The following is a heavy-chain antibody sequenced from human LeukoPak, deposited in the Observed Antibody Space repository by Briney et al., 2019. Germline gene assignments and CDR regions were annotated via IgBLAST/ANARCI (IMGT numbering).Heavy chain of an antibody. J-gene: IGHJ3*02. CDR1: GYTFTGYY. V-gene: IGHV1-2*02. CDR2: INPNSGGT. CDR3: ARELPAVAGSGEIAFDI. D-gene: IGHD6-19*01. Sequence: GASVKVSCKASGYTFTGYYMHWVRQAPGQGLEWMGWINPNSGGTNYAQKFQGRVTMTRDTSISTAYMELSRLRSDDTAVYYCARELPAVAGSGEIAFDIWGQGTMVTVSS.